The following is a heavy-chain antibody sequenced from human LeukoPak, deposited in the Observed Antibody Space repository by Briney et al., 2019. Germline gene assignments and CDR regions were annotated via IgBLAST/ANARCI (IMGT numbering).Heavy chain of an antibody. V-gene: IGHV1-2*02. Sequence: ASVKVSCKASGYTFTSYGISWVRQAPGQGLEWMGWINPNSGGTNYAQKFQGRVTMTRDTSISTAYMELSRLRSDDTAVYYCARDPTTIVGAHYYYYYYMDVWGKGTTVTVSS. CDR2: INPNSGGT. CDR1: GYTFTSYG. D-gene: IGHD1-26*01. CDR3: ARDPTTIVGAHYYYYYYMDV. J-gene: IGHJ6*03.